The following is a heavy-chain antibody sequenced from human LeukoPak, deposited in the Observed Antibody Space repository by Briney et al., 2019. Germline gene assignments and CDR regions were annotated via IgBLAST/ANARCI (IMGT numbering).Heavy chain of an antibody. CDR1: GGSVNNFF. V-gene: IGHV4-59*02. CDR3: ARGMMTYYYYIDV. Sequence: SQTLSLTCTVSGGSVNNFFWSWIRQPPGKRLEWIGDVHDSGRTTYNPSLKSRVSTSLDTSNNKFSLKLTSVTAADTAVYYCARGMMTYYYYIDVWGKGTTVTVSS. D-gene: IGHD3-16*01. CDR2: VHDSGRT. J-gene: IGHJ6*03.